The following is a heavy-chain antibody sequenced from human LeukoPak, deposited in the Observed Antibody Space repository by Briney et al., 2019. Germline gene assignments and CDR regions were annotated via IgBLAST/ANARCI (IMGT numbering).Heavy chain of an antibody. CDR1: GGTINNDG. CDR3: ARDRGSYYDSSGYFDY. J-gene: IGHJ4*02. D-gene: IGHD3-22*01. Sequence: SVKVSCKASGGTINNDGMNWVRQAPGQGLEWMGMIIPKFGIAHYARKFQGRVTITTDTSTSTAYMELRSLRSDDTAVYYCARDRGSYYDSSGYFDYWGQGTLVTVSS. CDR2: IIPKFGIA. V-gene: IGHV1-69*04.